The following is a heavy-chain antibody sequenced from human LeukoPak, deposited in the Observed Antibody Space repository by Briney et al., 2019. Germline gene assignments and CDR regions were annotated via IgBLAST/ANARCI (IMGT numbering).Heavy chain of an antibody. CDR1: GYTFTGYY. V-gene: IGHV1-2*04. CDR3: ARHAGHCSSSICPPSDAFDI. CDR2: INPNSGGT. D-gene: IGHD2-2*01. J-gene: IGHJ3*02. Sequence: GASVKVSCKASGYTFTGYYMHWVRQAPGQGLEWMGWINPNSGGTNYAQKFQGWVTMTRDTSISTAYMELSSLRSKDTAVYYCARHAGHCSSSICPPSDAFDIWGQGTVVTVS.